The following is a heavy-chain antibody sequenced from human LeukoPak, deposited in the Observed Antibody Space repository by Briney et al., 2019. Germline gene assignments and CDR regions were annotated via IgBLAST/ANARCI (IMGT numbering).Heavy chain of an antibody. CDR1: GFTFSSYS. CDR2: ISSSSSYI. CDR3: ARGWDRDCTSTSCYIAYN. V-gene: IGHV3-21*01. Sequence: GGSLRLSCAASGFTFSSYSMNWVRQAPGKGLEWVSSISSSSSYIYYADTVKGRFTISRDNSKNTLYLQMNSLRAEDTAVYYCARGWDRDCTSTSCYIAYNWGQGTLVSVSS. J-gene: IGHJ4*02. D-gene: IGHD2-2*02.